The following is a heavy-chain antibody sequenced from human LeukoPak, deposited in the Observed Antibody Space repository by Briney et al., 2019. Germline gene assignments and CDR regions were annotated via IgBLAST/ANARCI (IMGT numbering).Heavy chain of an antibody. CDR2: IIPILGIA. J-gene: IGHJ3*02. D-gene: IGHD5-18*01. CDR1: GGTFSSYA. V-gene: IGHV1-69*04. CDR3: ARDNPIQPDAFDI. Sequence: SVKVSCKASGGTFSSYAISWVRQAPGQGLEWMGRIIPILGIANYAQKFQGRVTITADKSTSTAYMELSSLRSEDTAVYYCARDNPIQPDAFDIWGQGTMVTVSS.